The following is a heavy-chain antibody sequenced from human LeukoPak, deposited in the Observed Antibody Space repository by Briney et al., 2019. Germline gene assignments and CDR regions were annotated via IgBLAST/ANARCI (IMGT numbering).Heavy chain of an antibody. CDR1: GFTFSSYA. J-gene: IGHJ4*02. D-gene: IGHD2-15*01. Sequence: PGGSLRLYCAASGFTFSSYAMIWVRQAPGKGLEWVSAISESGSSTYYADSVKGRFTIYRDDSKNTLYLQMNSLRAEDTAVYYCATPVAATFVDFDYWGQGTLVTVSS. CDR2: ISESGSST. CDR3: ATPVAATFVDFDY. V-gene: IGHV3-23*01.